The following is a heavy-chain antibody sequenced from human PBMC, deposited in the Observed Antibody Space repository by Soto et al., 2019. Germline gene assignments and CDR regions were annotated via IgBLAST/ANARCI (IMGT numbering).Heavy chain of an antibody. CDR1: GGSISSYY. J-gene: IGHJ6*02. V-gene: IGHV4-59*01. Sequence: QVQLQESGPGLVKPSETLSLTCTVSGGSISSYYWSWIRQAPGKGLEWIGYIYYSGSTNYNPSLKSRVTISVYTSKNQFSLKLSSVTAADTAVYYCARVNGGYYGMDVWGQGTTVTVSS. CDR2: IYYSGST. CDR3: ARVNGGYYGMDV. D-gene: IGHD2-8*01.